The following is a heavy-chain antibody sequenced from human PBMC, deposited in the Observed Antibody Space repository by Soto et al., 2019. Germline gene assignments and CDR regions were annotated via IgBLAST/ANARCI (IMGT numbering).Heavy chain of an antibody. Sequence: QITLKESGPTLVKPTQTLTLTCTFSGFSLSTSRVGVGWIRQPPGKALEWLAVIYWDDAKTYRPSLKSRLTITKDTSKTQVDLTMTNMDPVDTATYYCANAYGGRSLYWGQGTMVTVSS. CDR2: IYWDDAK. J-gene: IGHJ4*02. CDR3: ANAYGGRSLY. V-gene: IGHV2-5*02. CDR1: GFSLSTSRVG. D-gene: IGHD3-10*01.